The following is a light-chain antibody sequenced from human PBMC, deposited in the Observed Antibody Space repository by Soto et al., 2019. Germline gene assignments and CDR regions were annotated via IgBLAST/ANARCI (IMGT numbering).Light chain of an antibody. CDR3: QKYGSSPRWT. CDR1: QSVSSSY. CDR2: GAS. V-gene: IGKV3-20*01. J-gene: IGKJ1*01. Sequence: EIVMTQSPATLSVSPGERATLSCRASQSVSSSYLAWYQQKPGQAPRLLIYGASSRATGIPDRFSGSGSGTDFTLTISRLEPEDFAVYYCQKYGSSPRWTVGQGTKVDIK.